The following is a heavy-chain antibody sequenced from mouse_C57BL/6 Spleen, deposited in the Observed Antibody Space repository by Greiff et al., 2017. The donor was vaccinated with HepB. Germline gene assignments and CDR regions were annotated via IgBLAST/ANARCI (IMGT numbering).Heavy chain of an antibody. CDR2: IDPANGNT. J-gene: IGHJ3*01. D-gene: IGHD2-5*01. CDR1: GFNIKNTY. V-gene: IGHV14-3*01. Sequence: EVQLQESVAELVRPGASVKLSCTASGFNIKNTYMHWVKQRPEQGLEWIGRIDPANGNTKYAPKFQGKATITADTSSNTAYLQLSSLTSEDTAIYYCARSAYYSNYDAWFAYWGQGTLVTVSA. CDR3: ARSAYYSNYDAWFAY.